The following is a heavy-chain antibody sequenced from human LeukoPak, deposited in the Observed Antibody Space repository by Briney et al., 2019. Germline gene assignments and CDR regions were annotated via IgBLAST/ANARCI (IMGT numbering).Heavy chain of an antibody. CDR3: ARLTPTTLSLYYYYMDV. Sequence: SETLSLTCTVSDYSISSGYGYYWGWIRQPPGKGLEWIGNIYHSGITYYNHFNSSLKSRVTISIDTSKNQFSLRLTSVTAADTAVYYCARLTPTTLSLYYYYMDVWGKGTTVTVSS. J-gene: IGHJ6*03. CDR2: IYHSGIT. CDR1: DYSISSGYGYY. V-gene: IGHV4-38-2*02. D-gene: IGHD2/OR15-2a*01.